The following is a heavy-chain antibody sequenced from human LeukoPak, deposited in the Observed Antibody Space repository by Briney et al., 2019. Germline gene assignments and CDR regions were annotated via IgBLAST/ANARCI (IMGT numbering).Heavy chain of an antibody. J-gene: IGHJ4*02. D-gene: IGHD3-10*01. CDR2: ISDSSSYT. V-gene: IGHV3-11*03. CDR1: GFTFSDYY. Sequence: SGGSLRLSCAASGFTFSDYYMSWIRQAPGKGLEWVSYISDSSSYTKYADSVKGRFTISRDNAKNSLYLQMNSLRAEDTALYYCASSLHYYGSGYWGQGTLVTVSS. CDR3: ASSLHYYGSGY.